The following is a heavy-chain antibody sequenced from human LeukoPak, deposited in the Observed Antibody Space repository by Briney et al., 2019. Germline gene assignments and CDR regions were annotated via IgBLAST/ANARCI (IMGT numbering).Heavy chain of an antibody. D-gene: IGHD6-13*01. CDR1: GYSFTGYY. J-gene: IGHJ4*02. V-gene: IGHV1-2*02. CDR3: ARGEGLSPDYTSSALDS. Sequence: ASVKVSCKASGYSFTGYYMHWVRQAPGQGLEWMGWINPHTGGTNSAQKFQGRVTMTRDTSISTAYMEVRSLTSDDTAVFYCARGEGLSPDYTSSALDSWGQGTLVTVSS. CDR2: INPHTGGT.